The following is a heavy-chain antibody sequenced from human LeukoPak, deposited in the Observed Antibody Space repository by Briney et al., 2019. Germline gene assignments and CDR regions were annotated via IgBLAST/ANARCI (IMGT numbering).Heavy chain of an antibody. J-gene: IGHJ4*02. CDR1: GFTFSSYA. D-gene: IGHD3-10*01. CDR2: ISGSGGST. Sequence: GGSLRLSCAASGFTFSSYAMSWVRQAPGKGLEWVSAISGSGGSTYYADSVKGRFTISRDNSENTVYLQMNSLRAGDTAVYYCAREHYYGSGSYPNYWGQGTLVTVSS. V-gene: IGHV3-23*01. CDR3: AREHYYGSGSYPNY.